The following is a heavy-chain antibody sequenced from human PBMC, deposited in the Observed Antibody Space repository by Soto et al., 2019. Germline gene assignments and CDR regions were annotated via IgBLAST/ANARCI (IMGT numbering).Heavy chain of an antibody. J-gene: IGHJ3*02. Sequence: KTSETLSLTCTVSGGSISSSSYYWGWIRQPPGKGLEWIGSIYYSGSTYYNPSLKSRVTISVDTSKNQFSLKLSSVTAADTAVYYCARPRVGSGPSSAFDIWGQGTMVTVSS. V-gene: IGHV4-39*01. CDR1: GGSISSSSYY. D-gene: IGHD3-3*01. CDR3: ARPRVGSGPSSAFDI. CDR2: IYYSGST.